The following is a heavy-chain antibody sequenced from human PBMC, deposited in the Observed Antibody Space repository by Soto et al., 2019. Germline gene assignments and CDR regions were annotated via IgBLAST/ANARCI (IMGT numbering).Heavy chain of an antibody. Sequence: SETLSLTCTVSGGSISSYYWSWIRQPPGKGLEWIGYIYYSGSTNYNPSLKSRVTISVDTSKNQFSLKLSSVTAADTAVYYCARPLGGTDAFDIWGQGTMVTVSS. V-gene: IGHV4-59*08. CDR3: ARPLGGTDAFDI. D-gene: IGHD1-1*01. CDR2: IYYSGST. CDR1: GGSISSYY. J-gene: IGHJ3*02.